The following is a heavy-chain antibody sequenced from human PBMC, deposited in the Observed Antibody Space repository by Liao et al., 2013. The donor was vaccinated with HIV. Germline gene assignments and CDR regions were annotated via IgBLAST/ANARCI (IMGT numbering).Heavy chain of an antibody. CDR2: INHSGST. V-gene: IGHV4-34*01. Sequence: QVQLQQWGAGLLKPSETLSLTCAVYGGSFSGYYWSWIRQPPGKGLEWIGEINHSGSTNYNPSLKSRVTISVDTSKNQFSLKLSSVTAADTAVYYCARNPPITIFGVDHAGMDWGQGTLVTVSS. D-gene: IGHD3-3*01. J-gene: IGHJ4*02. CDR3: ARNPPITIFGVDHAGMD. CDR1: GGSFSGYY.